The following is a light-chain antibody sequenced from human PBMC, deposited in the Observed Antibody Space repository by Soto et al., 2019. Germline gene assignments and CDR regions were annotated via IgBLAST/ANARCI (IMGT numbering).Light chain of an antibody. V-gene: IGKV3-15*01. J-gene: IGKJ1*01. CDR1: QRVSSN. Sequence: EIVMTQSPATLSVSPGERATLSCRASQRVSSNLAWYQQKPGQAPSLLIYGASTRATGIPDRFSGSGSGTEFTLTISSLQSEDFAVYYCQQYNNWPKTFGQGTKVEIK. CDR3: QQYNNWPKT. CDR2: GAS.